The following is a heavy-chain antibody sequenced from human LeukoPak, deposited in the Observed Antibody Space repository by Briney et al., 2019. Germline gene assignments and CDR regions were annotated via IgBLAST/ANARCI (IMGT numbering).Heavy chain of an antibody. CDR1: GFTFSSYA. V-gene: IGHV3-23*01. D-gene: IGHD6-19*01. CDR3: AKTTTRYSSGRYPGWPVDY. CDR2: ISGSGGST. J-gene: IGHJ4*02. Sequence: PGGSLRLSCAASGFTFSSYAMSWVRQAPGKGLEWVSAISGSGGSTYYADSVKGRFTISRDNSKNTVYLQMNSLRAEDTALYYCAKTTTRYSSGRYPGWPVDYWGQGTLVTVSS.